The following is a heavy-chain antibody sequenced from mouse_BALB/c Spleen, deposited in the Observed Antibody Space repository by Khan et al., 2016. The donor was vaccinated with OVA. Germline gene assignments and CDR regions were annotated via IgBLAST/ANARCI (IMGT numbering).Heavy chain of an antibody. Sequence: QIQLVQSGPELKKPGETVKISCKASGYTFTNYGMNWVKQAPGKGLKWMGWINTYTGEPTYADDFKGRFAFSLETSASTAYLQINILKNEDTATYFCARPPYFSYVMDYLGQGTSVTVSS. CDR3: ARPPYFSYVMDY. D-gene: IGHD2-10*01. CDR1: GYTFTNYG. J-gene: IGHJ4*01. V-gene: IGHV9-3-1*01. CDR2: INTYTGEP.